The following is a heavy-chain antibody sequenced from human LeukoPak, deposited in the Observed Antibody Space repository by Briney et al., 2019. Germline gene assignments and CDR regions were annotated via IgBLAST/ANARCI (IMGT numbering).Heavy chain of an antibody. J-gene: IGHJ4*02. V-gene: IGHV3-48*03. D-gene: IGHD1-26*01. CDR1: GFTFRSYD. CDR3: ATRSSHSGSSLGFDY. Sequence: GGSLRLSCVASGFTFRSYDMNWVRQAPGKGLEWVSFISSSATSIEYADSVKGRFTISRDNAINSLYLQMNSLRAEDTAVYYCATRSSHSGSSLGFDYWGQGTLVTVSS. CDR2: ISSSATSI.